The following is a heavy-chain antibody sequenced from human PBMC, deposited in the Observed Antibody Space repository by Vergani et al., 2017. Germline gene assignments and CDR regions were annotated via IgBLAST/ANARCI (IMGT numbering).Heavy chain of an antibody. Sequence: EVQLLESGGGLVQPGGSLRLSCAASGFTFSSYAMSWVRQAPGKGLEWVSAISGSGGSTYYADSVKGRFTISRDTSKNTLYLQMNSLRAEDTAVYYCAKALSRTVAFDIWGQGTMVTVSS. D-gene: IGHD2-2*01. J-gene: IGHJ3*02. CDR1: GFTFSSYA. V-gene: IGHV3-23*01. CDR2: ISGSGGST. CDR3: AKALSRTVAFDI.